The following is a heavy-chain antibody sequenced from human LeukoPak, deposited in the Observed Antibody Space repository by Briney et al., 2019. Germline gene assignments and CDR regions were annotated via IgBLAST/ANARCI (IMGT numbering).Heavy chain of an antibody. D-gene: IGHD3-22*01. V-gene: IGHV1-18*01. CDR3: ARDNTVITLDAFDL. Sequence: ASVKVSCKASGHTFTNYGLSWVRQAPGQGLEWMGWISVYNDDTKYAQKFQGRATMTADISTSTAYMELRSLRSDDTALYYCARDNTVITLDAFDLWGQGTMVTVS. CDR2: ISVYNDDT. CDR1: GHTFTNYG. J-gene: IGHJ3*01.